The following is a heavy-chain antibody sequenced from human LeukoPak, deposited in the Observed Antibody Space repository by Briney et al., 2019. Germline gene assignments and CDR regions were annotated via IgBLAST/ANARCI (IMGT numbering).Heavy chain of an antibody. CDR1: GGSISSSSYY. CDR3: ARDRLIAPSYYYYYMDV. J-gene: IGHJ6*03. D-gene: IGHD6-13*01. CDR2: IFYSGST. V-gene: IGHV4-39*02. Sequence: SETLSLTCTVSGGSISSSSYYWGWIRQPPGKGLEWIGSIFYSGSTYYNPSLKSRVTISVDTSKNQFSLKLSSVIAADTAVYYCARDRLIAPSYYYYYMDVWGKGTTVTISS.